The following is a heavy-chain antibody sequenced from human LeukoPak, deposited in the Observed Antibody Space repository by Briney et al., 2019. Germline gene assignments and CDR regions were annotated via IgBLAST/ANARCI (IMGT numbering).Heavy chain of an antibody. CDR3: ARGATVEEDAFDI. Sequence: SETLSLTCTVSGGSTSSSSYYWGWIRQPPGKGLEWIGSIYYSGSTYYNPSLKSRVTISVDTSKNQFSLKLSSVTAADTAVYYCARGATVEEDAFDIWGQGTMVTVSS. J-gene: IGHJ3*02. D-gene: IGHD4-23*01. V-gene: IGHV4-39*01. CDR1: GGSTSSSSYY. CDR2: IYYSGST.